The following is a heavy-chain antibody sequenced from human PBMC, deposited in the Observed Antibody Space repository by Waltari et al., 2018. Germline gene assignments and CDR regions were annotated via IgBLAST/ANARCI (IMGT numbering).Heavy chain of an antibody. CDR1: GYTFTDYY. CDR2: INPKSGGV. Sequence: QVQLVQSGAEVKKPGASVQVSCQTSGYTFTDYYIHWVRQDPGQGLEWMGWINPKSGGVKYAQKFQDRVTMTRDTSINTAYLELGRLKSDDTAVFFCATGFQTYEYDSSAFYLRWGQGTLVNVSS. CDR3: ATGFQTYEYDSSAFYLR. D-gene: IGHD3-22*01. J-gene: IGHJ4*02. V-gene: IGHV1-2*02.